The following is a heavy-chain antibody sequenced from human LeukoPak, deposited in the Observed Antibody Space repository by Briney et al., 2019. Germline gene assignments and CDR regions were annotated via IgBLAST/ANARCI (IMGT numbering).Heavy chain of an antibody. CDR1: GGSISSGGYY. V-gene: IGHV4-31*03. J-gene: IGHJ3*02. D-gene: IGHD3-22*01. Sequence: TPSETLSLTCTVSGGSISSGGYYWSWIRQHPGKGLEWIGYIYYSGSTYYNPSLKSRVTISVDTSKNQFSLKLSSVTAADTAVYYCARGSLTYYDSSGYYYRAFDIWGQGTMVTVSS. CDR3: ARGSLTYYDSSGYYYRAFDI. CDR2: IYYSGST.